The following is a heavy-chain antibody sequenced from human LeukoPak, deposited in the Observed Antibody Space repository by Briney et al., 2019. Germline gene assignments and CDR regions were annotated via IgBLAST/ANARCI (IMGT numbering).Heavy chain of an antibody. J-gene: IGHJ4*02. CDR2: IWYDGSNK. V-gene: IGHV3-33*01. CDR3: ARRGDGGRSFDY. CDR1: GFTFSNYG. Sequence: GGSLRLSRAASGFTFSNYGMHWVRQAPGKGLEWVAIIWYDGSNKYYGDSVKGRFTISRDNSKNTLYLQVNSLRAEDTAVYYCARRGDGGRSFDYWGQGTLVTVSS. D-gene: IGHD4-23*01.